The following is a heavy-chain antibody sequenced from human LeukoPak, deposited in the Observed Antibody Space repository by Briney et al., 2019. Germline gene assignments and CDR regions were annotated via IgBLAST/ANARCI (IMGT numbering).Heavy chain of an antibody. D-gene: IGHD2-21*01. CDR2: IYPGDSDT. V-gene: IGHV5-51*01. CDR3: ARPPTQNSPYCGGDCYSDDAFDI. J-gene: IGHJ3*02. Sequence: GESLKISCKGSGYSFTSYWIGWVRQMPGKGREWMGIIYPGDSDTRYSPSFQGQVTISADKSISTAYLQWSSLKASDTAMYYCARPPTQNSPYCGGDCYSDDAFDIWGQGTMVTVSS. CDR1: GYSFTSYW.